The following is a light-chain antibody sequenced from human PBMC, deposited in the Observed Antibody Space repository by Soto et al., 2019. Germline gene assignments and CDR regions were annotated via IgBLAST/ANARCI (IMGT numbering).Light chain of an antibody. J-gene: IGKJ3*01. CDR1: QSISSW. CDR2: DAS. CDR3: QQYNSSLFT. Sequence: DIQMTQSPSTLSASVGDRVTITCRASQSISSWLAWYQQKPGKAPKLLIYDASSLESGVPSRFSGSGSGTEFTLTFSSLQPDDFATYYCQQYNSSLFTFGPGTKVDIK. V-gene: IGKV1-5*01.